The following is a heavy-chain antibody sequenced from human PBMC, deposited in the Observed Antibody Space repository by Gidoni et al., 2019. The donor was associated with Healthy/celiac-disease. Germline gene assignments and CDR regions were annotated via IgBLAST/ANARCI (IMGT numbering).Heavy chain of an antibody. CDR1: GFTFSSYW. CDR2: INSDGSST. Sequence: EVQLVESGGGLVQPGGSLRLSCAASGFTFSSYWMHWVRQAPGKGLVWVARINSDGSSTSYADSVKGRFTSSRDNAKNTLYLQMNSLRAEDTAVYYCARDPTYYYDSSGYYFDYWGQGTLVTVSS. J-gene: IGHJ4*02. CDR3: ARDPTYYYDSSGYYFDY. D-gene: IGHD3-22*01. V-gene: IGHV3-74*01.